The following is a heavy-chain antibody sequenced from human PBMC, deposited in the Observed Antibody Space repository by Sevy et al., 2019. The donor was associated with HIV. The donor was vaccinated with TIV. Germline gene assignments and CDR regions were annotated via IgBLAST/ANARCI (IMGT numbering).Heavy chain of an antibody. D-gene: IGHD2-2*02. V-gene: IGHV4-31*03. CDR1: GGSISSGGYY. CDR2: IYYSGST. Sequence: SETLSLTCTVSGGSISSGGYYWSWIRQHPGKGLEWIGYIYYSGSTYYNPSLKSRVTISVDTSKNQFSLKLSSVTAADTAVYYCATLRGLGYCSSTSCYTFNYGMDVWGQGTTVTISS. CDR3: ATLRGLGYCSSTSCYTFNYGMDV. J-gene: IGHJ6*02.